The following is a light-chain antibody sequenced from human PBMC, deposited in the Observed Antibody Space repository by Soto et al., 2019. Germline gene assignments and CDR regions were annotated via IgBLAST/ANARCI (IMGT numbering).Light chain of an antibody. CDR2: KSD. CDR3: ATWDDSLSAWV. V-gene: IGLV1-47*01. J-gene: IGLJ3*02. CDR1: SSNIGSKY. Sequence: QSVLTQTPSASGTPGQRVTISCSGSSSNIGSKYVYWYQQLPGTAPKHLIYKSDQRPSGVPDRFSGSKSGTSASLAISGLRSEDEADYHCATWDDSLSAWVFGGGTKLTVL.